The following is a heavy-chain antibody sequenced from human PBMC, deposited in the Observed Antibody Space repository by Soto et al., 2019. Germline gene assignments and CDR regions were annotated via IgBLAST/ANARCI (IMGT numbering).Heavy chain of an antibody. D-gene: IGHD6-13*01. CDR1: GYSFTSYW. J-gene: IGHJ6*02. Sequence: ESLKISCKGSGYSFTSYWISWVRQMPGKGLEWMGRIDPSDSYTNYSPSFQGHVTISADKSISTAYLQWSSLKASDTAMYYCARRKTAAAASYYYYGMDVWGQGTTVTVSS. CDR2: IDPSDSYT. V-gene: IGHV5-10-1*01. CDR3: ARRKTAAAASYYYYGMDV.